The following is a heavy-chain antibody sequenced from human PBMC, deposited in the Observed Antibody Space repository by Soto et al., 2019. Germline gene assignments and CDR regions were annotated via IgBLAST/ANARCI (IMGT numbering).Heavy chain of an antibody. CDR2: ISGSGDNT. Sequence: PGGSLRLSCAASGFTFSNYVMSWVRQAPGKGLECVSSISGSGDNTYYADSVQGRFTISRDNSKNTVFLQMNSLRPEDMAVYYCARRARPDFYYMDVWGKGTTVTVSS. D-gene: IGHD6-6*01. J-gene: IGHJ6*03. CDR1: GFTFSNYV. CDR3: ARRARPDFYYMDV. V-gene: IGHV3-23*01.